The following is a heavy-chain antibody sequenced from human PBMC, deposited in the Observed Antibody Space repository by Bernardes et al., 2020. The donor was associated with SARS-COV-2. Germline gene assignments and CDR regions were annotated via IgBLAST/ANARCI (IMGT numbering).Heavy chain of an antibody. CDR1: GFPFSSYC. Sequence: GGALRLSCAASGFPFSSYCMHWVRPAPGKGVGWGAVIWYDGSNKYYADSVKGRFTISRDNSKNTLYLQMNSLRAEDTAVYYCARVASYYYGMDVWGQGTTVTVSS. V-gene: IGHV3-33*08. J-gene: IGHJ6*02. CDR2: IWYDGSNK. CDR3: ARVASYYYGMDV.